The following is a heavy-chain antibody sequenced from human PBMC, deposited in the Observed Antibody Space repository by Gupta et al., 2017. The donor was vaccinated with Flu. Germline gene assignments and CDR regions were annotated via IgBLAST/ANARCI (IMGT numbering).Heavy chain of an antibody. D-gene: IGHD6-13*01. Sequence: QVQLQQWGAGLLTPSETLSLTCAVYGGSFSGYFWSWIRQPPGKGLEWIGEINHSGRTNYNLSLKSRVTISVDTSKNQFSLKLSSVTAADTAMYYCARGYISDQQVAGNYFDYWGQGTLVTVSS. V-gene: IGHV4-34*01. CDR2: INHSGRT. CDR3: ARGYISDQQVAGNYFDY. CDR1: GGSFSGYF. J-gene: IGHJ4*02.